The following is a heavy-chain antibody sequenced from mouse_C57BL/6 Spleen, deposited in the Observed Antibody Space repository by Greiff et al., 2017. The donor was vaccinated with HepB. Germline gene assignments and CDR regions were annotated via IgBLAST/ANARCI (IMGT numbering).Heavy chain of an antibody. CDR3: ARSPYYGSSHYYAMDY. CDR2: IRNKANGYTT. D-gene: IGHD1-1*01. Sequence: EVKLMESGGGLVQPGGSLSLSCAASGFTFTDYYMSWVRQPPGKALEWLGFIRNKANGYTTEYSASVKGRFTISRDNSQSILYLQMNALRAEDSATYYCARSPYYGSSHYYAMDYWGQGTSVTVSS. V-gene: IGHV7-3*01. J-gene: IGHJ4*01. CDR1: GFTFTDYY.